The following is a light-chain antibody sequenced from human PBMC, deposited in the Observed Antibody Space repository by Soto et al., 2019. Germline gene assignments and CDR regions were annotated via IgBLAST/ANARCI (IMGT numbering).Light chain of an antibody. CDR3: AAWDDSLNGPV. CDR1: SSNIGSNT. J-gene: IGLJ2*01. V-gene: IGLV1-44*01. CDR2: SNN. Sequence: QPVLTQPPSASGTPGQRVTISCSGSSSNIGSNTVNWYQQLPGTAPKLLIYSNNQRPSGVPDRFSGSKSGTSASLAISGLQSEDVADYYCAAWDDSLNGPVFGGGTKLTVL.